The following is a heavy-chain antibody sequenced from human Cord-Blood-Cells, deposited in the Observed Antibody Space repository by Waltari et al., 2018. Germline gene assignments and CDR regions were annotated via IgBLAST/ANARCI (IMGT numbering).Heavy chain of an antibody. CDR1: GGSFSGYS. D-gene: IGHD4-4*01. Sequence: QVQLQQWGAGLLKPSETLSLTCAVYGGSFSGYSWRWIRQPPGTGLEWIGEINHSGSTNYNPSLKSRVTISVDTSKNQFSLKLSSVTAADTAVYYCARGVTVTRNAFDIWGQGTMVTVSS. CDR3: ARGVTVTRNAFDI. CDR2: INHSGST. V-gene: IGHV4-34*01. J-gene: IGHJ3*02.